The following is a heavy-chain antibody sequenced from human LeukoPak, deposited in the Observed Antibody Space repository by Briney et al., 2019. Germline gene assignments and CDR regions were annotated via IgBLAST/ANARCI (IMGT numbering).Heavy chain of an antibody. D-gene: IGHD6-13*01. V-gene: IGHV3-23*01. Sequence: GGSLRLSCAASGFTFSSYAVSWVRQAPGKGLEWVSAISGSGGGTYYADSVKGRFNISRDNSKSTLYLQMNSLSTEDTAVYYCAREHSSSWADYWGPGTLVTVSS. CDR3: AREHSSSWADY. J-gene: IGHJ4*02. CDR2: ISGSGGGT. CDR1: GFTFSSYA.